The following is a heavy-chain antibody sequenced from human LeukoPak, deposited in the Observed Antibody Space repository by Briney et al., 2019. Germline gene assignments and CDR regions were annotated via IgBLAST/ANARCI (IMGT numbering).Heavy chain of an antibody. D-gene: IGHD6-25*01. CDR1: GGSISSYY. Sequence: SETLSLTCTVSGGSISSYYWSWIRQPPAKGLEWIGYMHYSGSTNYNPSLKSRVTMSVDSSKNQFSLKLTSVSAADTAMYYCARGSGYIGWFDPWGQGTLVTVSS. J-gene: IGHJ5*02. CDR2: MHYSGST. CDR3: ARGSGYIGWFDP. V-gene: IGHV4-59*01.